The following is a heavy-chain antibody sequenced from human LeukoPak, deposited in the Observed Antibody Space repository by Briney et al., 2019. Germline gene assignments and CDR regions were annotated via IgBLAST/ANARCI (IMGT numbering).Heavy chain of an antibody. D-gene: IGHD3-9*01. CDR2: INHSGST. CDR3: ARGRSYYDILTGYYTKNYYGVDV. CDR1: GGSFSGYY. Sequence: PSETLSLTCAVYGGSFSGYYWSWIRQPPGKGLEWIGEINHSGSTNYNPSLKSRVTISVDTSKNQFSLKLSSVTAADTAVYYCARGRSYYDILTGYYTKNYYGVDVWGQGTTVTVSS. J-gene: IGHJ6*02. V-gene: IGHV4-34*01.